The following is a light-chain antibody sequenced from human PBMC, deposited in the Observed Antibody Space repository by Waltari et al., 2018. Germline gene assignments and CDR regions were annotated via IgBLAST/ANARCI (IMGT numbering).Light chain of an antibody. J-gene: IGKJ2*01. V-gene: IGKV3-11*01. CDR2: DAS. CDR1: QSVGTY. CDR3: QQSYSTPRT. Sequence: ELVLTQSPATLSLSPGERATLSCRASQSVGTYLAWYQQKPGQAPRLLISDASYRASGIPARFSGSGSGTDFTLTITSLQPEDFATYYCQQSYSTPRTFGQGTKLEI.